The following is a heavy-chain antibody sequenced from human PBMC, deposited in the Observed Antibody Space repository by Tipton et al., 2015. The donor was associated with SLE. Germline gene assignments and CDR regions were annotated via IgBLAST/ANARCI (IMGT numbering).Heavy chain of an antibody. CDR2: INHSGST. CDR3: ARGGHSNSPNWFDP. J-gene: IGHJ5*02. Sequence: TLSLTCAVYGGSFSGYYWSRIRQTPGKGLEWIGEINHSGSTNYNPSLKSRVTISVDTSKNQFSLKLGSVTAADTAVYYCARGGHSNSPNWFDPWGQGTLITVSS. CDR1: GGSFSGYY. V-gene: IGHV4-34*01. D-gene: IGHD4-11*01.